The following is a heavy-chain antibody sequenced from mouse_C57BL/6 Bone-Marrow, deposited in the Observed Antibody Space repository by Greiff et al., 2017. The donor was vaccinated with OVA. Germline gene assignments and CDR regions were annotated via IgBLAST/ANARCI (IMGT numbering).Heavy chain of an antibody. J-gene: IGHJ4*01. CDR1: GYTFTDYE. D-gene: IGHD1-1*01. Sequence: VQLQQSGAELVRPGASVTLSCKASGYTFTDYEMHWVKQTPVHGLEWIGAIDPETGGTAYNQKFKGKAILTAAKSSSTAYMELRSLTSEDSAVYYCTRNYGSSYDYAMDYWGQGTSVTVSS. CDR2: IDPETGGT. CDR3: TRNYGSSYDYAMDY. V-gene: IGHV1-15*01.